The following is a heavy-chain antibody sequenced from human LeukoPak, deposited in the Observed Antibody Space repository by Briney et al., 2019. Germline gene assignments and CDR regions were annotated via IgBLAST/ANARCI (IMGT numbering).Heavy chain of an antibody. CDR1: GFTFSSYA. J-gene: IGHJ5*02. Sequence: GGSLRLSCAVSGFTFSSYAMSWVRQAPGKGLEWVSAINDSGGSTYYADSVKGRFTIARDNSKNTLYLEMNSLRAGDTAAYCCAKEAFYGRLPWFEPWGEGSLVTVSS. D-gene: IGHD4-17*01. V-gene: IGHV3-23*01. CDR3: AKEAFYGRLPWFEP. CDR2: INDSGGST.